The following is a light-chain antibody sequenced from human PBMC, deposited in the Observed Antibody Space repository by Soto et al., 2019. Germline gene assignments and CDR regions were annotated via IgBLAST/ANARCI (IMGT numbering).Light chain of an antibody. V-gene: IGKV3-11*01. CDR2: DAS. Sequence: EILLTQSPAPLSLSPGERATLSCRASQSVSSYLAWYQQKPGQAPRLLIYDASNRATGIPARFSGSGSGTDFTLTISSLEPEDFAVYYCQQRSNWPRTFGQGTKVEIK. CDR1: QSVSSY. CDR3: QQRSNWPRT. J-gene: IGKJ1*01.